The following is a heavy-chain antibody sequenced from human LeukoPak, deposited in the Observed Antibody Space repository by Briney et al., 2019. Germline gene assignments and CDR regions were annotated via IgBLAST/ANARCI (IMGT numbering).Heavy chain of an antibody. CDR3: ARFSEKSGSYSYWFDP. Sequence: SETLSLTCTVSGGSISSYYWSWIRQPPGKGLEWIGYIYYSGSTNYNPSLKSRVTISVDTSKNQFSLKLSSVTAADTAVYYCARFSEKSGSYSYWFDPWGQGTLVTVSS. V-gene: IGHV4-59*01. CDR1: GGSISSYY. J-gene: IGHJ5*02. CDR2: IYYSGST. D-gene: IGHD1-26*01.